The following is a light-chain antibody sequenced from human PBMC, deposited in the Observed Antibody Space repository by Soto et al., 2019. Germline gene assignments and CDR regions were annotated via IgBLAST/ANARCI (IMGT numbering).Light chain of an antibody. CDR3: KQGAKYPYT. J-gene: IGKJ2*01. CDR1: QSISSS. Sequence: DIQMTQSPSTLSASVGERVTFTCRASQSISSSLAWYQQKPGKAPNLLIYKASSLQSGVPSRFSGSGSGTEFTLNISRLEPDDFATYYCKQGAKYPYTFGQGTKLEIK. CDR2: KAS. V-gene: IGKV1-5*03.